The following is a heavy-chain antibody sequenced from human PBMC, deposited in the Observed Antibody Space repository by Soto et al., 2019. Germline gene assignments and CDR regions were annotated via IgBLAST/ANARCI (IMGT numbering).Heavy chain of an antibody. Sequence: GGSLRLSCAASGFTFTNYAMTWVRQAPGKGLGWVSGISASGGSTYYADSVKGRFTISRDNSKNTLYLQMNSLRAEDTALYYCAKDRGSLYTSSPPLDFWGQGTLVTVSS. CDR2: ISASGGST. J-gene: IGHJ4*02. CDR1: GFTFTNYA. V-gene: IGHV3-23*01. D-gene: IGHD6-6*01. CDR3: AKDRGSLYTSSPPLDF.